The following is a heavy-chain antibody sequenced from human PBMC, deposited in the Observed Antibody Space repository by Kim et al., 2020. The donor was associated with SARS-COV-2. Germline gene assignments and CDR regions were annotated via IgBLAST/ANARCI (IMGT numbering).Heavy chain of an antibody. CDR1: GGSLSSSSYY. J-gene: IGHJ2*01. Sequence: SETLSLTCTVSGGSLSSSSYYWGWIRQPPGKGLEWIGTAYYIGNTYYNPSPKSRVTISVDTSKNQISLKLGSVTAADTAVYYCARHQRYSSGWYF. CDR3: ARHQRYSSGWYF. D-gene: IGHD6-19*01. V-gene: IGHV4-39*01. CDR2: AYYIGNT.